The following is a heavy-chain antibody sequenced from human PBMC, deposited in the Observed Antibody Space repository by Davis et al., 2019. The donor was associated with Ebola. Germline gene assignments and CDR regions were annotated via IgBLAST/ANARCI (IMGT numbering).Heavy chain of an antibody. Sequence: GESLKISCAASGFTFSSYSMSWVRQAPGKGLEWVSAISGSGGSTYYADSVKGRFTISRDNAKNSLYLQMNSLRAEDTAVYYCARDPSYIWTTVTTTSYFDYWGQGPLVTVSS. J-gene: IGHJ4*02. CDR1: GFTFSSYS. D-gene: IGHD4-17*01. CDR3: ARDPSYIWTTVTTTSYFDY. CDR2: ISGSGGST. V-gene: IGHV3-21*01.